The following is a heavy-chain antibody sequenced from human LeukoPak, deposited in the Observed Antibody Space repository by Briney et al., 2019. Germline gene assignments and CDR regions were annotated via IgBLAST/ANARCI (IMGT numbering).Heavy chain of an antibody. V-gene: IGHV1-69*13. CDR2: IIPIFGTA. CDR3: ARDYSGSYYRNTFDY. CDR1: GGTFSSYA. D-gene: IGHD1-26*01. Sequence: SVKVSCKASGGTFSSYAISWVRQAPGQGLEWMGGIIPIFGTANYAQKFQGRVTITADESTSTAYMELSSLRSEDTAVYYCARDYSGSYYRNTFDYWGQGTLVTVSS. J-gene: IGHJ4*02.